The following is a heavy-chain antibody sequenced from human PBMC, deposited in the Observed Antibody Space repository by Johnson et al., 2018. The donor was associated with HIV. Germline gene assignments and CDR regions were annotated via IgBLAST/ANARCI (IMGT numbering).Heavy chain of an antibody. CDR2: ISYDGSNK. J-gene: IGHJ3*02. Sequence: QVQLVESGGGVVQPGGSLRLSCAASGFTFSSYAMHWVRQAPGKGLEWVAVISYDGSNKYYADSVKGRFTISRDNAKNSLYLQMNSLRAEDTAVYYCVRGRIYGAFAFDIWGQGTMVTVSS. CDR1: GFTFSSYA. D-gene: IGHD3-10*01. V-gene: IGHV3-30-3*01. CDR3: VRGRIYGAFAFDI.